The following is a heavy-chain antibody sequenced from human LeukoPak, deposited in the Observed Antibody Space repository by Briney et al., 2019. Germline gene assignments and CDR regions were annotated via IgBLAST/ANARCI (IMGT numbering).Heavy chain of an antibody. CDR2: INPKSGGT. CDR3: AKSNGYGLIDI. V-gene: IGHV1-2*02. D-gene: IGHD3-22*01. J-gene: IGHJ3*02. Sequence: ASVKVSCKASGYTFTGYYMHWVRQAPGQGLEWMGWINPKSGGTNYAQKFQGRVTMTRDTSISTAYMELSRLRSDDTAVYYCAKSNGYGLIDIWGQGTMVTVSS. CDR1: GYTFTGYY.